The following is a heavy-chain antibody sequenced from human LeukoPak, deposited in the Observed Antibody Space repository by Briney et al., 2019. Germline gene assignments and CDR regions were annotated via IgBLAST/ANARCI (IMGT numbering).Heavy chain of an antibody. Sequence: GGSLRLSCAASGFTFSSYWMSWVRQAPGKGLEWVANIKQDGSEKYYVDSVKGRFTISRDNAKNSLYLQMNSLRAEDTAVYYCARDFRTTTMYYFDYWGQGTLVTVSS. CDR3: ARDFRTTTMYYFDY. J-gene: IGHJ4*02. CDR1: GFTFSSYW. V-gene: IGHV3-7*01. CDR2: IKQDGSEK. D-gene: IGHD1/OR15-1a*01.